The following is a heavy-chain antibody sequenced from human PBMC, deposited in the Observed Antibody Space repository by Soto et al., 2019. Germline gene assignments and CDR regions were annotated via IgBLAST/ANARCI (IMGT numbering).Heavy chain of an antibody. CDR1: GGSISSGGYY. D-gene: IGHD5-18*01. CDR3: ARAIFGGYSYGYGPNYYYYYGMDV. CDR2: IYYSGST. J-gene: IGHJ6*02. V-gene: IGHV4-31*03. Sequence: SETLSLTCTVSGGSISSGGYYWSWIRQHPGKGLEWIGYIYYSGSTYYNPSLKSRVTISVDTSKNQFSLKLSSVTAADTAVYYCARAIFGGYSYGYGPNYYYYYGMDVWGQGTTVTVSS.